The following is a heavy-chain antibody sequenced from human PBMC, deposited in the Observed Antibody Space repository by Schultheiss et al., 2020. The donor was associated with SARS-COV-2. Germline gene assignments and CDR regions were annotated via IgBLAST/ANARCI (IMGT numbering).Heavy chain of an antibody. CDR1: GGTFSSYA. CDR2: IIPIFGTA. J-gene: IGHJ4*02. V-gene: IGHV1-69*13. Sequence: SVKVSCKASGGTFSSYAISWVRQAPGQGLEWMGGIIPIFGTANYAQKFQGRVTITADESTSTAYMELRSLRSDDTAVYYCAAHIAVASKVLGYWGQGTLVTVSS. D-gene: IGHD6-19*01. CDR3: AAHIAVASKVLGY.